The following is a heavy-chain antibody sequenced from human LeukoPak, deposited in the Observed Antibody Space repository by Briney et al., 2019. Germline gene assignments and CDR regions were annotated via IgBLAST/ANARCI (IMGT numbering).Heavy chain of an antibody. CDR3: AREDDSSGYYFPLWDWFDP. J-gene: IGHJ5*02. Sequence: PGGSLRLFCAASGFTFSSYWMSWVRQAPGKGLEWVANIKQDGSEKYYVDSVKGRFTISRDNAKNSLYLQMNSLRAEDTAVYYCAREDDSSGYYFPLWDWFDPWGQGTLVTVSS. CDR1: GFTFSSYW. CDR2: IKQDGSEK. V-gene: IGHV3-7*01. D-gene: IGHD3-22*01.